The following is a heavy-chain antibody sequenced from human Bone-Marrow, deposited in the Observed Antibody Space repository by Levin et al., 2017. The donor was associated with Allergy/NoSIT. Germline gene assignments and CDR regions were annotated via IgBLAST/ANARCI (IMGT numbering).Heavy chain of an antibody. CDR2: IGNSDTMT. CDR3: ARYPSGDNFDP. CDR1: GFPLSSYE. V-gene: IGHV3-48*03. J-gene: IGHJ5*02. D-gene: IGHD3-10*01. Sequence: SCAASGFPLSSYEMNWVRQAPGKGLEWVSYIGNSDTMTYYADSVKGRFTVSRDSATNSLFLQMNGLRAEDTAVYYCARYPSGDNFDPWGQGTLVTVSS.